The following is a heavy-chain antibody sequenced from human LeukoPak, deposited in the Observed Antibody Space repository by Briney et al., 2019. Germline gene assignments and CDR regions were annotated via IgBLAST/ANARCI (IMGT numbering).Heavy chain of an antibody. V-gene: IGHV3-9*01. CDR3: AKGGNLGYCIGGSCLDV. J-gene: IGHJ6*02. Sequence: PGGSLRLSCTASGFSFDEYAMHWVRQAPGKGLEWVSGISWNGGRLDYADSVKGRFTISRDDAKNSLYLQMNSLRAEDTALYYCAKGGNLGYCIGGSCLDVWRQGTTVTVSS. D-gene: IGHD2-15*01. CDR2: ISWNGGRL. CDR1: GFSFDEYA.